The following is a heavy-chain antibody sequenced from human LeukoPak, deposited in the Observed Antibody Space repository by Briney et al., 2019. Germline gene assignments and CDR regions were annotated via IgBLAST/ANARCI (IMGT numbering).Heavy chain of an antibody. J-gene: IGHJ4*02. V-gene: IGHV3-74*01. CDR2: IIQDGSVT. CDR3: ATDDYRGLGY. CDR1: GITFSNYY. Sequence: GGSLRLSCVTSGITFSNYYMHWVRQLPGEGLVWVLYIIQDGSVTSYAGSVKGRFTISRDNAKNPVYLQLNNLRAEDTAVYYCATDDYRGLGYWGQGTLVTVSS. D-gene: IGHD3-16*01.